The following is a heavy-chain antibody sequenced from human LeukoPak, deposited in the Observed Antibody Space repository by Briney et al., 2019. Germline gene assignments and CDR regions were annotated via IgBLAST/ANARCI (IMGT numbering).Heavy chain of an antibody. J-gene: IGHJ4*02. Sequence: GGSLRLSCAASGFTFSSYGMHWVRQAPGKGLEWVAVISYDGSNKYYADSVKGRFTISRDNSKNTLYLQMNSLRAEDTAVYYCARERGDSGYDPAAYWGQGTLVTVSS. D-gene: IGHD5-12*01. CDR3: ARERGDSGYDPAAY. V-gene: IGHV3-30*03. CDR2: ISYDGSNK. CDR1: GFTFSSYG.